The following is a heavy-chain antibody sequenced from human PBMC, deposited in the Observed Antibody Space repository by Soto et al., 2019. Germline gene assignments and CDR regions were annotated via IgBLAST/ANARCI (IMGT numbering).Heavy chain of an antibody. CDR2: IYSGGST. V-gene: IGHV3-66*01. D-gene: IGHD3-3*01. CDR3: ARDLGYYDFWSGYYIGAFDI. J-gene: IGHJ3*02. CDR1: GFTVSSNY. Sequence: GGSLRLSCAASGFTVSSNYMSWVRQAPGKGLEWVSVIYSGGSTYYADSVKGRFTISRDNSKNTLYLQMNSLRAEDTAVYYCARDLGYYDFWSGYYIGAFDIWGQGTMVT.